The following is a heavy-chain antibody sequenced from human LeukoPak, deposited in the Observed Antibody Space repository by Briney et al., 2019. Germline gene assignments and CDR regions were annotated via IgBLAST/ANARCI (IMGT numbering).Heavy chain of an antibody. CDR2: INPYSGDT. Sequence: ASVKVSCKASGYTFTGYHIHWVRQAPGQGLEWMGRINPYSGDTNFAQKFQGRVTMTRDTSITTAHMDLSSLTPDDTAVYFCARDQGSLTRSWYTGYWGQGTQLTVSS. J-gene: IGHJ4*02. CDR1: GYTFTGYH. D-gene: IGHD6-13*01. CDR3: ARDQGSLTRSWYTGY. V-gene: IGHV1-2*06.